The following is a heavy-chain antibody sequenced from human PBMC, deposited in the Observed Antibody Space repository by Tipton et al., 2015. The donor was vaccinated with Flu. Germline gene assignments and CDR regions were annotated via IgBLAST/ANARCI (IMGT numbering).Heavy chain of an antibody. D-gene: IGHD3-22*01. V-gene: IGHV3-21*01. CDR2: ISSSSSYI. CDR3: ARDRGYYDSSGYPEYFQH. J-gene: IGHJ1*01. CDR1: GFTFSSYS. Sequence: SLRLSCAASGFTFSSYSMNWVRQAPGKGLEWVSSISSSSSYIYYADSVKGRFTISRDNAKNSLYLEMNSLRAEDTAVYYCARDRGYYDSSGYPEYFQHWGQGTLVTVSS.